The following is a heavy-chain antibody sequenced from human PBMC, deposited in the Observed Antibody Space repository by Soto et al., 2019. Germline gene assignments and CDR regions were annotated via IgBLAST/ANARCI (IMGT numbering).Heavy chain of an antibody. Sequence: GGSLRLSCAASGFTFSTYSMNWVRQAPGKGLEWVADITCNGSTKYYADSVKGRFTISRDNSKNTLYLQMNSLRAEDTAVYYCAKGFRITIIVVVPEFGTRGQGTLVTVSS. D-gene: IGHD3-22*01. CDR3: AKGFRITIIVVVPEFGT. J-gene: IGHJ5*02. V-gene: IGHV3-30*18. CDR1: GFTFSTYS. CDR2: ITCNGSTK.